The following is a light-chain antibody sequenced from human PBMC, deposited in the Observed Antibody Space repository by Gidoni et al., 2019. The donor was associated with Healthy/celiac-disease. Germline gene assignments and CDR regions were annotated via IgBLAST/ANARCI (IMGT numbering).Light chain of an antibody. CDR2: GAS. CDR1: QSVSSSY. V-gene: IGKV3-20*01. J-gene: IGKJ3*01. CDR3: QQYGSSPRV. Sequence: ELVFTQSPATLSFSPGERATLSCRASQSVSSSYLAWYQQKPGQAPRLLIYGASSRATGIPARFSGSGSGTDFTLTISRLEPEDFAVYYCQQYGSSPRVFXPXTKVDIK.